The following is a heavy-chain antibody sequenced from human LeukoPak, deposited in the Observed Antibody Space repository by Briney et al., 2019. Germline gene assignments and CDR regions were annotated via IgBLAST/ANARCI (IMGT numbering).Heavy chain of an antibody. CDR1: GFTFSSYG. CDR2: INQDGGEI. V-gene: IGHV3-7*01. J-gene: IGHJ4*02. D-gene: IGHD1-26*01. CDR3: VRDKVVGATPFDY. Sequence: GGSLRLSCAASGFTFSSYGMSWVRQAPGKGLEWVAHINQDGGEIYYVDSVKGRFTISRDNAKNSLYMQMNSLRDEDTGVYYCVRDKVVGATPFDYSGQGTLLSVSS.